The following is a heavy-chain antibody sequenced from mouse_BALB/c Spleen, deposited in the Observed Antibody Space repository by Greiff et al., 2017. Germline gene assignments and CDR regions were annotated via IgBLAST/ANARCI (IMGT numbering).Heavy chain of an antibody. CDR3: ARGEYYGSSSYAMDY. CDR1: GYTFTDYY. Sequence: EVQLVESGAELARPGASVKLSCKASGYTFTDYYINWVKQRTGQGLEWIGYINPYNDGTKYNEKFKGKATLTSDKSSSTAYMELSSLTSEDSAVYYCARGEYYGSSSYAMDYWGQGTSVTVSS. J-gene: IGHJ4*01. CDR2: INPYNDGT. V-gene: IGHV1-14*01. D-gene: IGHD1-1*01.